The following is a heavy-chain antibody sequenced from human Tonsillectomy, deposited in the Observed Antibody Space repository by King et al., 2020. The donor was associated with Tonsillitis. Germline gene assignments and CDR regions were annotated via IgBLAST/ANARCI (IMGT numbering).Heavy chain of an antibody. CDR3: TRDRVVNGEHGYYYYMDV. CDR2: IRSKAYIGTT. V-gene: IGHV3-49*04. CDR1: GFTFGDYA. J-gene: IGHJ6*03. Sequence: VQLVQSGGGLVQPGQSLRLSCAASGFTFGDYAMSWVRQAPGKGLEWVSFIRSKAYIGTTEYAASVKGRFTISRDDSKSIAYLQMNSLKTEDTAVYYCTRDRVVNGEHGYYYYMDVWGKGTTVAVSS. D-gene: IGHD4-17*01.